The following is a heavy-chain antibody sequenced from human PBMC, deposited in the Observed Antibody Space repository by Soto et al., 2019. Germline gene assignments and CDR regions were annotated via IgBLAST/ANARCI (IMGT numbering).Heavy chain of an antibody. CDR2: INWNGRTK. Sequence: GGSLRLSCAASGCRFDDYGMSWVRQVPGKRLEWVAGINWNGRTKDYVDSVKGRFTISRDTAKSSVYLQMNSLRAEDTALYFCARASPRGRYFDWLIFPLGHWGQGTLVTVSS. V-gene: IGHV3-20*04. D-gene: IGHD3-9*01. J-gene: IGHJ4*02. CDR1: GCRFDDYG. CDR3: ARASPRGRYFDWLIFPLGH.